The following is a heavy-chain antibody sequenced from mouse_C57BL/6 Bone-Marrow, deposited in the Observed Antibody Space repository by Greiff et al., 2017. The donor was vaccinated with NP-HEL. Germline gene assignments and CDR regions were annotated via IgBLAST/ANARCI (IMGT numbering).Heavy chain of an antibody. CDR3: TRSTTGVAPDY. V-gene: IGHV1-15*01. CDR1: GYTFTDYE. Sequence: VQLQQSGAELVRPGASVTLSCKASGYTFTDYEMHWVKQTPVHGLEWIGAIDPETGGTAYNQKFKGKAILTADKSSSTAYMELRSLTSEDSAVYYCTRSTTGVAPDYWGQGTTLTVSS. J-gene: IGHJ2*01. D-gene: IGHD1-1*01. CDR2: IDPETGGT.